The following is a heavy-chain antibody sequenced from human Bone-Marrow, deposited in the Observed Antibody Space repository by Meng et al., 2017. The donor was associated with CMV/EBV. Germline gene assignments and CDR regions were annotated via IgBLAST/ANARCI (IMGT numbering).Heavy chain of an antibody. CDR2: ISGSGGST. Sequence: GESLKISCAASGFTFSSYAMSWVRQAPGKGLEWVSAISGSGGSTYYADSVKGRFTISRDNSKNTLSLQMNSLRAEDTAVYYCAKGQSSGWGGGMAVWGQGTTVTVSS. V-gene: IGHV3-23*01. CDR3: AKGQSSGWGGGMAV. J-gene: IGHJ6*02. D-gene: IGHD6-19*01. CDR1: GFTFSSYA.